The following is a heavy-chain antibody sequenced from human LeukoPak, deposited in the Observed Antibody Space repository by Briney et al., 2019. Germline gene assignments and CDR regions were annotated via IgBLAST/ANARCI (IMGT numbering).Heavy chain of an antibody. CDR3: ARQPRGTVVFDY. J-gene: IGHJ4*02. CDR1: GYSFTNYW. CDR2: IDPSDSYI. D-gene: IGHD4-23*01. Sequence: GESLKISCKGSGYSFTNYWIGWVRQMPGKGLEWMGRIDPSDSYINHSPSFQGHVSISADESVSTAYLQWSSLKASDSAMYYCARQPRGTVVFDYWGQGTLVTVSS. V-gene: IGHV5-10-1*01.